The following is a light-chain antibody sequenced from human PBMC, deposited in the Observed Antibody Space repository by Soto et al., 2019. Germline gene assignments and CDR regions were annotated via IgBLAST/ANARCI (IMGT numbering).Light chain of an antibody. J-gene: IGKJ4*01. CDR1: QTISSNY. CDR2: GAS. V-gene: IGKV3-20*01. Sequence: EIVLTQSPGTLSLSPGERGTLSCRASQTISSNYLAWYQQKLGQAPRLLIYGASNRAAGIPDRFSGSGSVTDFTLTLNRLEPEDFAVYYCQQFGMSPLTFGGGTKVEI. CDR3: QQFGMSPLT.